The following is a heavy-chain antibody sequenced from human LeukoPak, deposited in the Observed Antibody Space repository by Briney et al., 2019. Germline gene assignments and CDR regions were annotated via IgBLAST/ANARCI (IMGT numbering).Heavy chain of an antibody. V-gene: IGHV1-8*03. CDR2: MNPNSGNT. D-gene: IGHD6-13*01. J-gene: IGHJ4*02. CDR1: GGTFSSYA. Sequence: ASVKVSCKASGGTFSSYAINWVRQATGQGLEWMGWMNPNSGNTGYAQKFQGRVTITRSTSISTAYMELSSLRSEDTAVYYCARSRSIAAAGTLLGYWGQGTLVTVSS. CDR3: ARSRSIAAAGTLLGY.